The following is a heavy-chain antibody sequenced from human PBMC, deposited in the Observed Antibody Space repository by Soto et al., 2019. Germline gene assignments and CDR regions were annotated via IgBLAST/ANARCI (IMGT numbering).Heavy chain of an antibody. CDR1: GYTFSDYG. Sequence: QVQLAQSGGEVKKPGASVQVSCKASGYTFSDYGITWVRLAPGRGLERVGWISADNGKTNYAQKFEGRLTLTRDTSTATAIMELRSLTSDDSAVYYCARYAGWFDHWGQGTPVIVTS. CDR3: ARYAGWFDH. D-gene: IGHD2-8*01. V-gene: IGHV1-18*04. J-gene: IGHJ5*02. CDR2: ISADNGKT.